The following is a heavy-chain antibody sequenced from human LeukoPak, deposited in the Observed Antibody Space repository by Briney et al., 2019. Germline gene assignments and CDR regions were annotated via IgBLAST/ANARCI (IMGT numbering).Heavy chain of an antibody. CDR2: MDPDNGNT. V-gene: IGHV1-8*01. CDR3: ATSYYDSNS. Sequence: ASVKVSCKASGYTVTNYDIYWARQAPGQGFEWMGWMDPDNGNTGYAQDFQGRVTMTRNSFKNTAYMELSSLKPDDTAVYYCATSYYDSNSWGQGTLVTVSS. J-gene: IGHJ5*02. CDR1: GYTVTNYD. D-gene: IGHD3-22*01.